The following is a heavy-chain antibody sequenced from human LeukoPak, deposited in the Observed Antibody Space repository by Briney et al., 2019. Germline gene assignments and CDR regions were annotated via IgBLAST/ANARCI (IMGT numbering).Heavy chain of an antibody. CDR2: INPNSGGT. CDR1: GGSFSSKA. V-gene: IGHV1-2*02. Sequence: GASVKVSCKASGGSFSSKAISWVRQAPGQGLEWMGWINPNSGGTNYAQKFQGRVTMTRDTSISTAYMELSRLRSDDTAVYYCAREVYSSSWYYFDYWGQGTLVTVSS. D-gene: IGHD6-13*01. CDR3: AREVYSSSWYYFDY. J-gene: IGHJ4*02.